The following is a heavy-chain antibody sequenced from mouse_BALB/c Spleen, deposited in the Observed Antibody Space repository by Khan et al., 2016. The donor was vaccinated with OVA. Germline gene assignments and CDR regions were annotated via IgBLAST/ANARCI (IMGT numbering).Heavy chain of an antibody. CDR1: GYSITSGYA. D-gene: IGHD1-1*01. Sequence: EVQLQESGPGLVKPSQSLSLTCTVTGYSITSGYAWNWIRQFPGNKLEWMGYISYSGGTSYTPSLKSRISITRDTSKNQFFLHLNSVTTEDTATYSCARGNYYGYYFDYWGQGTTLTVSS. CDR3: ARGNYYGYYFDY. J-gene: IGHJ2*01. V-gene: IGHV3-2*02. CDR2: ISYSGGT.